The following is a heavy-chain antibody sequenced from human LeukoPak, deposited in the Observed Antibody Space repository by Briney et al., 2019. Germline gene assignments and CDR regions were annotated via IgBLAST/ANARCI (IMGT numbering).Heavy chain of an antibody. V-gene: IGHV1-69*05. J-gene: IGHJ4*02. Sequence: GASVKVSCKASGGTFSSYAISWVRQAPGQGLEWMGRIIPIFGTANYAQKFQGRVTITTDESTSTAYMELSSLGSEDTAVYYCARDSAYYYDSSGSHFDYWGQGTLVTVSS. CDR1: GGTFSSYA. CDR2: IIPIFGTA. D-gene: IGHD3-22*01. CDR3: ARDSAYYYDSSGSHFDY.